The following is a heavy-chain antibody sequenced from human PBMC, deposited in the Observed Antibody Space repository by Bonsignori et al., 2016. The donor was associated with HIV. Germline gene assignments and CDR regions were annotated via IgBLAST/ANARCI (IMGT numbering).Heavy chain of an antibody. Sequence: GSLRLSCTVSGGSISSYYWSWIRQPAGKGLEWMGHIYTSGSTNYNPSLKSRVTMSVDTSKNQFSLKLSSVTAADTAVYYCAREVVDFWSGYSYYMDVWGKGTTVPSP. V-gene: IGHV4-4*07. J-gene: IGHJ6*03. CDR1: GGSISSYY. D-gene: IGHD3-3*01. CDR3: AREVVDFWSGYSYYMDV. CDR2: IYTSGST.